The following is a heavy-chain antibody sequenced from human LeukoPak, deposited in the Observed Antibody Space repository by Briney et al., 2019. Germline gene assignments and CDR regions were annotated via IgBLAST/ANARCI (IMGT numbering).Heavy chain of an antibody. CDR2: IHTSGST. Sequence: SETLSLTCTVSGGSISSGSYCWSWIRQPAGKELEWIGHIHTSGSTNYNPSLKSRVTISVDTSKNQFSLKLTSGTAADTAVYYCVRGPYGSGISNWFDPWGQGTLVIVSS. D-gene: IGHD3-10*01. CDR3: VRGPYGSGISNWFDP. CDR1: GGSISSGSYC. J-gene: IGHJ5*02. V-gene: IGHV4-61*09.